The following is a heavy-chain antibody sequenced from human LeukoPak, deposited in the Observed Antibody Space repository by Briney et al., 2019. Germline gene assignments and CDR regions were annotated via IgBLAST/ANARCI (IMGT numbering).Heavy chain of an antibody. V-gene: IGHV3-23*01. CDR1: GFTFSSNG. CDR3: VKRSDYGGDWNYFDY. J-gene: IGHJ4*02. CDR2: ISSGGDST. D-gene: IGHD2-21*02. Sequence: GGSLRLSCAASGFTFSSNGMSWVRQAPGKGLEWVSAISSGGDSTFYADSVKGRFTISRDNSKNTLYLQTNSLRAEDTAIYYCVKRSDYGGDWNYFDYWGQGTLVTVSS.